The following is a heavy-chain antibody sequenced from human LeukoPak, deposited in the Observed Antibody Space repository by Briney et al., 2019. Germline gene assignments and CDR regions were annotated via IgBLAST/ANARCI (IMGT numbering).Heavy chain of an antibody. V-gene: IGHV2-5*01. CDR3: AHKRGYSSSWYLNWFDP. Sequence: ESGPTLVKPTQTLTLTCTFSGFSLSTSGVGVGWIRQPPGKALEWLALIYWNDDKRYSPSLKSRLTITKDTSKNQVVLTMTNMDPVDTATYFCAHKRGYSSSWYLNWFDPWGQGTLVTVSS. D-gene: IGHD6-13*01. CDR2: IYWNDDK. CDR1: GFSLSTSGVG. J-gene: IGHJ5*02.